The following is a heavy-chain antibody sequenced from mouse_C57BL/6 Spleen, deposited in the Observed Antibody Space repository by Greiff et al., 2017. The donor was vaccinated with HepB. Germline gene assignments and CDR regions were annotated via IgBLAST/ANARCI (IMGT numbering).Heavy chain of an antibody. Sequence: QVQLQQSGAELVRPGTSVKVSCKASGYAFTNYLIEWVKQRPGQGLECIGVINPGSGVTNYNEKFKGKATLTADKYSSTAYMQLSSLTSEDSAVYFCASGSGFFAYCGQGTTLTVSS. CDR1: GYAFTNYL. CDR2: INPGSGVT. V-gene: IGHV1-54*01. CDR3: ASGSGFFAY. J-gene: IGHJ2*01. D-gene: IGHD3-2*02.